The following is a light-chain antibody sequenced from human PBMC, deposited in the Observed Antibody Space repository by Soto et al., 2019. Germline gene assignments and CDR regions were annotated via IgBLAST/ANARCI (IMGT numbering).Light chain of an antibody. CDR3: QQYNNWPPYT. Sequence: EIVMTQSPATLSVSPGERASLSCRASQSVSSYLAWFQKKPGQAPRLLIYGASTRATGSPARFSGSGSGTEFTLTISSLQSEDFAVYYCQQYNNWPPYTFGQGTKLEIK. CDR2: GAS. CDR1: QSVSSY. J-gene: IGKJ2*01. V-gene: IGKV3-15*01.